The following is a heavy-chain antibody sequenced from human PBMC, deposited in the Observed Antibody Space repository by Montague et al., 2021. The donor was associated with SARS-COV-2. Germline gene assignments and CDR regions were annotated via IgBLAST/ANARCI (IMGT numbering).Heavy chain of an antibody. CDR2: ISWDSGNI. V-gene: IGHV3-9*01. D-gene: IGHD7-27*01. J-gene: IGHJ4*02. Sequence: SLRLSCAASGFTFSYYAMHWVRQAPGKGLEWVSGISWDSGNIGYADSVKGRFTISRDNAKNSLYLQMNSLRAEDTALYYCALPQELGFDYWGQGTLVTVSS. CDR1: GFTFSYYA. CDR3: ALPQELGFDY.